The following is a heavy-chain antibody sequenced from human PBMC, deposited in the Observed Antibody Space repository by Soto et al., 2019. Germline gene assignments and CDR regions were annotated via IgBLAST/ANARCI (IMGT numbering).Heavy chain of an antibody. V-gene: IGHV3-74*01. Sequence: EVQLVESGGGLVQPGGSLRLSCEASGFTFSSYWMHWVRQAPGKGLVWVSRIKSDGSSTSYADSVKGRFTISRDNAKNTVYVHMNRLRPQDTAVYYFAMGIPSHYGRDVWGQGTTVTVSS. CDR1: GFTFSSYW. J-gene: IGHJ6*02. CDR3: AMGIPSHYGRDV. CDR2: IKSDGSST.